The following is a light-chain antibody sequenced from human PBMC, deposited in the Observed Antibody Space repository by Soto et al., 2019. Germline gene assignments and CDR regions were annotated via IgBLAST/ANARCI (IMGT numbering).Light chain of an antibody. V-gene: IGKV1-5*03. Sequence: DIQMTQSPSTLSASVGDRVTITCRASQSISSWLAWYQQKPGKAPKLLIYKASSLESGVPSRFSGSGSGTEFTLTISSLQPDDFATYYCQQYNSYPFTFGQGTKLQIK. J-gene: IGKJ2*01. CDR1: QSISSW. CDR3: QQYNSYPFT. CDR2: KAS.